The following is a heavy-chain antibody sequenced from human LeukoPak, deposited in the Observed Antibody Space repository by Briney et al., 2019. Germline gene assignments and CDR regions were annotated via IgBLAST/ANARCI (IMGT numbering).Heavy chain of an antibody. J-gene: IGHJ6*03. Sequence: SETLSLTCAVYGGSFSGYYWSWIRQPPGKGLEWIGEINHSGSTNYNPSLKSRVTISVDTSKNQFFLKLSSVTAADTAVYYCARVSEGYGGLESYYYYMDVWGKGTTVTVSS. D-gene: IGHD3-10*01. CDR1: GGSFSGYY. CDR2: INHSGST. CDR3: ARVSEGYGGLESYYYYMDV. V-gene: IGHV4-34*01.